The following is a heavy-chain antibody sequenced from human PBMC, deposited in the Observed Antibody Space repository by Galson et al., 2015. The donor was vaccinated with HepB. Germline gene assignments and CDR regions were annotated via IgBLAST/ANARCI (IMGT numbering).Heavy chain of an antibody. J-gene: IGHJ4*02. CDR3: ARDSLGSYYDYVWGSYRPPHFDY. CDR2: ISSSGSTI. V-gene: IGHV3-11*01. CDR1: GFTFSDYY. Sequence: SLRLSCAASGFTFSDYYMSWIRQAPGKGLEWVSYISSSGSTIYYADSVKGRFTISRDNAKNSLYLQMNSLRAEDTAVYYCARDSLGSYYDYVWGSYRPPHFDYWGQGTLVTVSS. D-gene: IGHD3-16*02.